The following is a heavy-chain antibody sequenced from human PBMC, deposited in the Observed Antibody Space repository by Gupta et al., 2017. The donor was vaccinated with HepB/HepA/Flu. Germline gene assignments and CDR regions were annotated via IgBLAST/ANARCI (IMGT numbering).Heavy chain of an antibody. J-gene: IGHJ5*02. CDR3: ASMCCSSTSWGISDNWFDP. CDR1: GGSISSGGYY. D-gene: IGHD2-2*01. CDR2: IYYSGST. V-gene: IGHV4-31*03. Sequence: QVQLQESGPGLVKPSQTLSLTCTVSGGSISSGGYYWSWIRQHPGKGLEWIGYIYYSGSTYYNPSLKSRVTISVDTSKNQFSLKLSSVTAADTAVYYCASMCCSSTSWGISDNWFDPWGQGTLVTVSS.